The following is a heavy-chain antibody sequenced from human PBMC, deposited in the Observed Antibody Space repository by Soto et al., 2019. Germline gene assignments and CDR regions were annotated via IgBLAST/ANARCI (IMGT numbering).Heavy chain of an antibody. J-gene: IGHJ4*02. V-gene: IGHV3-23*01. CDR2: AGPSGSST. Sequence: XVSLRLSCAASGFTFGSYSMSWVRLAPGKGLEWVSVAGPSGSSTFYADSVRGRFTISRDNVENTLYLQMNSLRVADTALYFCARTYYYDSTGYYRTFDYWGQGTLVTVSS. D-gene: IGHD3-22*01. CDR1: GFTFGSYS. CDR3: ARTYYYDSTGYYRTFDY.